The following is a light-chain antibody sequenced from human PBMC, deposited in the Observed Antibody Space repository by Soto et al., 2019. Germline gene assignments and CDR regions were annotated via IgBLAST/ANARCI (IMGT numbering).Light chain of an antibody. Sequence: QSALAQPASVSGSPGQSITISCTGTSGDVGGYYYGSWYQQLPGYAPQLMIFEVSNRPSGVSNRSSGSKSGNTASLTISGLHAEAEPDYYCSSYTAGGTIFGTGTQRTVL. CDR1: SGDVGGYYY. J-gene: IGLJ1*01. CDR2: EVS. V-gene: IGLV2-14*01. CDR3: SSYTAGGTI.